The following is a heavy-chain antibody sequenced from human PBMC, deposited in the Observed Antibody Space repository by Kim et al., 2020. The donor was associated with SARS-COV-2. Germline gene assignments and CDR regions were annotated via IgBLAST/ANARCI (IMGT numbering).Heavy chain of an antibody. J-gene: IGHJ6*02. CDR2: ISAYNGNT. D-gene: IGHD4-17*01. Sequence: ASVKVSCKASGYTFTSYGISWVRQAPGQGLEWMGWISAYNGNTNYAQKLQGRVTMTTDTSTSTAYMELRSLRSDDTAVYYCGFAVTPYYYYGMDVWGQGTTVTVSS. V-gene: IGHV1-18*01. CDR3: GFAVTPYYYYGMDV. CDR1: GYTFTSYG.